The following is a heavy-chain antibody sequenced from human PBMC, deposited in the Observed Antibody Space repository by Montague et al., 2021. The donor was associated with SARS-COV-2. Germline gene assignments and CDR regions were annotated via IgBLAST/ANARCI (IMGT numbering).Heavy chain of an antibody. CDR3: ARVFQRGLRLNPSFDF. D-gene: IGHD5-12*01. Sequence: SETLSLTCTVSGGSISSYYWSCIRQHPGKGLEWIGYIYYSGSTTXXPSLQSRVTISVDTSTNQFSLQLSSVTAADTAVYYCARVFQRGLRLNPSFDFWGQGTMVTVSS. CDR1: GGSISSYY. CDR2: IYYSGST. J-gene: IGHJ3*01. V-gene: IGHV4-59*01.